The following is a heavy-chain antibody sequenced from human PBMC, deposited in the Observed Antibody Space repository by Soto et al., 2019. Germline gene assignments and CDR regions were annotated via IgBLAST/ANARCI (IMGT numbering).Heavy chain of an antibody. CDR1: GYTFTSYD. Sequence: GASVKFSCKASGYTFTSYDINWVRQATGQGLEWMGWMNPNSGNTGYAQKFQGRVTMTRNTSISTAYMELSSLRSEDTAVYYCARDEISVLRYFDWSSKAWFDPWGQGTLVTVSS. CDR3: ARDEISVLRYFDWSSKAWFDP. CDR2: MNPNSGNT. J-gene: IGHJ5*02. V-gene: IGHV1-8*01. D-gene: IGHD3-9*01.